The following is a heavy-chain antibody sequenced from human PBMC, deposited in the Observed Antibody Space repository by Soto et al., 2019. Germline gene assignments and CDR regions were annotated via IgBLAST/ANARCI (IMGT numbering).Heavy chain of an antibody. D-gene: IGHD3-3*02. Sequence: QLQESGPRLVKPSETLSVTCTVSGGSIPNYSIINYYWTWIRLPPGRCLEWVGHIFFNGTATYNPSLKGRVTISVDVSRNQYSLSLTSVTAADTAMYYGARGGGGKAKHYDYWGQGALATVSS. CDR3: ARGGGGKAKHYDY. CDR2: IFFNGTA. V-gene: IGHV4-59*01. J-gene: IGHJ4*02. CDR1: GGSIPNYSIINYY.